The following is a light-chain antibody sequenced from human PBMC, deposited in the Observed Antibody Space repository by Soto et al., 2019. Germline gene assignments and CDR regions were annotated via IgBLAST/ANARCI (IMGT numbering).Light chain of an antibody. J-gene: IGKJ1*01. CDR2: ATS. CDR3: QQANSVPWT. Sequence: IQMTQSPSAVAASVGDRVIRTCRASQRISSWLAWYHQRPGKAPKLLIYATSTLETGVPSRFSGSGSGRDFTLTISSLQPEDLGTYFCQQANSVPWTFGQGTKGDI. V-gene: IGKV1-12*01. CDR1: QRISSW.